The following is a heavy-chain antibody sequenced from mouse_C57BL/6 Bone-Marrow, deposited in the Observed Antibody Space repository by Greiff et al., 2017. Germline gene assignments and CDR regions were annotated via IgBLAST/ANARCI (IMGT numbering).Heavy chain of an antibody. CDR3: VRHDSIYDGYYDWYFDV. CDR2: IRSKSNNYAT. CDR1: GFSFNTYA. Sequence: EVMLVESGGGLVQPKGSLKLSCAASGFSFNTYAMNWVRQAPGKGLEWVARIRSKSNNYATYYAGSVKYRFTISRDDSESMLYLQMNNVKTEDTAMDYCVRHDSIYDGYYDWYFDVWGTGTTVTVSS. D-gene: IGHD2-3*01. J-gene: IGHJ1*03. V-gene: IGHV10-1*01.